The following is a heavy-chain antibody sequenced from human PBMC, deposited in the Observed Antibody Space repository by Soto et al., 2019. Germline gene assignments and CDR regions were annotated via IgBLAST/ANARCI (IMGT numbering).Heavy chain of an antibody. V-gene: IGHV1-69*06. D-gene: IGHD3-3*01. CDR3: AGGYDFWSGYSTDYYYYGMDV. Sequence: SVKVSCKASGGTFSSYAISRVRQAPGQGLEWMGGIIPIFGTANYAQKFQGRVTITADKSTSTAYMELSSLRSEDTAVYYCAGGYDFWSGYSTDYYYYGMDVWGQGTTVTSP. CDR2: IIPIFGTA. J-gene: IGHJ6*02. CDR1: GGTFSSYA.